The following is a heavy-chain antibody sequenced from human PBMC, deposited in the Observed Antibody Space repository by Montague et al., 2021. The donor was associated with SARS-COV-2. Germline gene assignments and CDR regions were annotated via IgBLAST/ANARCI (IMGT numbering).Heavy chain of an antibody. CDR3: ARVGNYLGVY. Sequence: SETLSLTCTVSSDSVSSGKYFWTWIRQPPGKGLESIGYIFYTGSSNYNPSLKSRVTISVDTSNNQFSLKLKSMSAADTAVYYCARVGNYLGVYWGQGILVTVSS. CDR2: IFYTGSS. D-gene: IGHD3-10*01. V-gene: IGHV4-61*01. CDR1: SDSVSSGKYF. J-gene: IGHJ4*02.